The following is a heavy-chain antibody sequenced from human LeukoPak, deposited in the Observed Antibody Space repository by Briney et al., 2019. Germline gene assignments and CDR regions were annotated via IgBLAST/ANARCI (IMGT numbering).Heavy chain of an antibody. Sequence: SETLSLTCAVYGGSFSGYYWSWIRQPPGKELEWIGEINHSGSTNYNPSLKSRVTISVDTSKNQFSLKLSSVTAAGTAVCYCARRGGTYYYDSSGYYRFDYWGQGTLVTVSS. D-gene: IGHD3-22*01. J-gene: IGHJ4*02. V-gene: IGHV4-34*01. CDR3: ARRGGTYYYDSSGYYRFDY. CDR1: GGSFSGYY. CDR2: INHSGST.